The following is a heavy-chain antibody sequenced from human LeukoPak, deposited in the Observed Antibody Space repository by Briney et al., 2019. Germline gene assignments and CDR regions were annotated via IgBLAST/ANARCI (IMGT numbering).Heavy chain of an antibody. V-gene: IGHV3-11*06. CDR2: ISSSSNYT. D-gene: IGHD2-2*02. J-gene: IGHJ6*04. CDR1: GFTFSDYY. CDR3: ARDLPIYYYGMDV. Sequence: PGGSLRLSCAASGFTFSDYYMSWIRQAPGKGLEWVSYISSSSNYTNYADSVKGRFTISRDNAKNSLYLQMNSLRAEDTAVYYCARDLPIYYYGMDVWGKGTTVTVSS.